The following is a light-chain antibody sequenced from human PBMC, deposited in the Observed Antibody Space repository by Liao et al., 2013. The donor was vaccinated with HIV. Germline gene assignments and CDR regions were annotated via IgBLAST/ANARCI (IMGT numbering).Light chain of an antibody. CDR3: QAWDSSTYV. CDR2: ENI. J-gene: IGLJ1*01. Sequence: SYALTQTPSVSVSPGQTASIACSGHTLGEKSVSWYQQRPGQSPVLVIYENIRRPSGIPERFSGSNSGNTATLTISGTQAVDEADYFCQAWDSSTYVFGTGTKVTVL. CDR1: TLGEKS. V-gene: IGLV3-1*01.